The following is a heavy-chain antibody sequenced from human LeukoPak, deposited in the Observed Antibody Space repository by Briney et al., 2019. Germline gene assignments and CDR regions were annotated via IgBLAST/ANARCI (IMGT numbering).Heavy chain of an antibody. CDR1: GGSISSYY. CDR3: AREAYYYDSSGYYADY. D-gene: IGHD3-22*01. J-gene: IGHJ4*02. Sequence: PSETLSLTCTVSGGSISSYYWSWIRQPAGKGLEWIGRIYSSGSTNYNPSLKSRVTMSVDTSKNQFSLKLSSVTAADTAVYYCAREAYYYDSSGYYADYWGQGTLVTVSS. CDR2: IYSSGST. V-gene: IGHV4-4*07.